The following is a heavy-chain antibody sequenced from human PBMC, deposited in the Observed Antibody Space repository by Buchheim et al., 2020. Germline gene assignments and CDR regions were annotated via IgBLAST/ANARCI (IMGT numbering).Heavy chain of an antibody. D-gene: IGHD3-16*02. CDR1: GFTFSSYG. V-gene: IGHV3-33*01. CDR2: IWYDGSNK. Sequence: QVQLVESGGGVVQPGRSLRLSCAASGFTFSSYGMHWVRQAPGKGLEWVAVIWYDGSNKYYADSVKGRFTISRDNSKNTLYLQMNSLRAEDTAVYCCARGLRLSFLGRFDPWGQGTL. CDR3: ARGLRLSFLGRFDP. J-gene: IGHJ5*02.